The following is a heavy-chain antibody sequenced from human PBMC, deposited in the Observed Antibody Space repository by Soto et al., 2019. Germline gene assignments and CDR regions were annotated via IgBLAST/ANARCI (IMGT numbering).Heavy chain of an antibody. CDR1: GFTFSNSA. CDR2: ISASGRST. D-gene: IGHD3-16*01. Sequence: GGSLRLSCTASGFTFSNSAMTWVRQAPGKGLEWVSIISASGRSTYHAASVKGRFTISRDNSKDTLYLQMTRLRAEDTATYDCGKSGRWLDLYLGLWGQGTQGSAAS. J-gene: IGHJ4*01. V-gene: IGHV3-23*01. CDR3: GKSGRWLDLYLGL.